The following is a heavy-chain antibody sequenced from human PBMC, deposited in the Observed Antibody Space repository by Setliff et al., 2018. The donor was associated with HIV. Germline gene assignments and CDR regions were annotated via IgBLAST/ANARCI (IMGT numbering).Heavy chain of an antibody. CDR3: ARGPASGDYSYYFDY. J-gene: IGHJ4*02. CDR2: IRSKADKYAT. D-gene: IGHD2-21*01. V-gene: IGHV3-73*01. CDR1: GFTFSGAE. Sequence: PGGSLRLSCAASGFTFSGAEIHWVRQASGKGLEWVGHIRSKADKYATEYGASAKGRFIISRDDSKKTAYLQMSSLKTEDTAVYFCARGPASGDYSYYFDYWGQGTLVTAPQ.